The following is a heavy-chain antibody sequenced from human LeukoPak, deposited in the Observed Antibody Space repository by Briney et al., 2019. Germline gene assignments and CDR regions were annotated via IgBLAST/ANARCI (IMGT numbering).Heavy chain of an antibody. CDR3: AMPRRDGYNSDAFDI. V-gene: IGHV3-11*01. CDR1: GFTFSDYY. CDR2: ISSSGSTI. J-gene: IGHJ3*02. Sequence: GGSLRLSCAASGFTFSDYYMSWVRQAPGKGLEWVSYISSSGSTIYYADSVKGRFTISSDNAKNSLYLQMNSLRAEGTAVYYCAMPRRDGYNSDAFDIWGQGTMVTVSS. D-gene: IGHD5-24*01.